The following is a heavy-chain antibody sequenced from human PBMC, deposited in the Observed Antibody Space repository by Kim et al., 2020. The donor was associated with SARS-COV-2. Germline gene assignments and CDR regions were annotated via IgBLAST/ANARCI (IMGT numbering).Heavy chain of an antibody. CDR1: GFTFDDYA. CDR2: ISWDSDSI. CDR3: AKDMGYCSGGSCYLRAFDV. Sequence: GGSLRLSCAASGFTFDDYAMHWVRQAPGKGLEWVSGISWDSDSIAYAESVKGRFTISRDNAKNSLHLQMNSLRAEDTALYYCAKDMGYCSGGSCYLRAFDVWGQGTMVTVSS. D-gene: IGHD2-15*01. J-gene: IGHJ3*01. V-gene: IGHV3-9*01.